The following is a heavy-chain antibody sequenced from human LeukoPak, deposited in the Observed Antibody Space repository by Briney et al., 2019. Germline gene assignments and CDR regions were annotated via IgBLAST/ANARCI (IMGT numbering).Heavy chain of an antibody. CDR3: AREGGPYRPLDY. V-gene: IGHV4-4*02. CDR2: VNLQGST. J-gene: IGHJ4*02. Sequence: PSEALSLTCGVSGGSISNTNWWTWFRQPPGKGLEWIGEVNLQGSTNYNPSLKSRVAISVDKSENHISLKLTSVTAADTAVYYCAREGGPYRPLDYSGQGTLVTVAS. CDR1: GGSISNTNW.